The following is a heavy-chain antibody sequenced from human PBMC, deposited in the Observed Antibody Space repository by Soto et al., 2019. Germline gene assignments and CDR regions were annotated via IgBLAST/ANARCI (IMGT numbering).Heavy chain of an antibody. J-gene: IGHJ6*02. CDR1: VGSISSYF. CDR3: ARDSGGSGNHYYGMHV. Sequence: SETLSLTCTVSVGSISSYFWSWVRQPAGKGLEWIGRINSSGNNKHNPSLKGRVSMSVDTSKIQFSLRLTSVTAADTAVYYCARDSGGSGNHYYGMHVWCQGNTLTVSS. V-gene: IGHV4-4*07. D-gene: IGHD3-10*01. CDR2: INSSGNN.